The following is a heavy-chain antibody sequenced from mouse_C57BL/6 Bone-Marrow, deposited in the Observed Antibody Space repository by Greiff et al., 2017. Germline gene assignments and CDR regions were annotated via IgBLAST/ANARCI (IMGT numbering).Heavy chain of an antibody. V-gene: IGHV1-61*01. CDR2: IYPSDSET. D-gene: IGHD2-5*01. CDR1: GYTFTSYW. J-gene: IGHJ3*01. Sequence: QVQLKQPGAELVRPGSSVKLSCKASGYTFTSYWMDWVKQRPGQGLEWIGNIYPSDSETHYNQKFKDKATLTVDKSSSTAYMQLSSLTSEDSAVYYFARGDYSNPAWFAYWGQGTLVTVSA. CDR3: ARGDYSNPAWFAY.